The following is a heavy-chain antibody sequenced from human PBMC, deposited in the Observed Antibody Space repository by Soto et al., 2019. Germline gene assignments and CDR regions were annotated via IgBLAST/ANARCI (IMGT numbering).Heavy chain of an antibody. CDR2: IIPVFGTA. Sequence: PVKVSCKASGGCSTYVITWVRQAPGQGLEWMGGIIPVFGTAHYAQKFQGRATITADESTSTAYMELSSLRSEDTAAYYCARPALEYYYDNNGYSSDYWGQGTLVTVSS. V-gene: IGHV1-69*13. J-gene: IGHJ4*02. D-gene: IGHD3-22*01. CDR1: GGCSTYV. CDR3: ARPALEYYYDNNGYSSDY.